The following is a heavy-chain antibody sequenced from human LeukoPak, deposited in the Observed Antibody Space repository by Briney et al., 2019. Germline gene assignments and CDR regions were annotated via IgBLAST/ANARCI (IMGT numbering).Heavy chain of an antibody. CDR1: GGTFSSYA. V-gene: IGHV1-69*06. CDR3: ARGSVNYDSSGYLLDY. J-gene: IGHJ4*02. Sequence: ASVKVSCKASGGTFSSYAISWVRQAPGQGLEWMGGIIPIFGTANYAQKFQGRVTITADKSTSTAYMELSSLRSEDTAVYYCARGSVNYDSSGYLLDYWGQGTLVTVSS. CDR2: IIPIFGTA. D-gene: IGHD3-22*01.